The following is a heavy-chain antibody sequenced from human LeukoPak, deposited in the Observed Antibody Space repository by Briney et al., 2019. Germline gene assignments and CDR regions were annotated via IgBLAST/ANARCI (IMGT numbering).Heavy chain of an antibody. CDR1: GGTFSSYA. CDR3: ARESHYYGSGSPDY. D-gene: IGHD3-10*01. Sequence: GSSVKVSCKASGGTFSSYAISWVRQAPGQGLEWMGRIIPILGIANYAQKFQGRVTITADKSTSTAYMELSSLRSEDTAVYYCARESHYYGSGSPDYWGQGTLVTVSS. V-gene: IGHV1-69*04. J-gene: IGHJ4*02. CDR2: IIPILGIA.